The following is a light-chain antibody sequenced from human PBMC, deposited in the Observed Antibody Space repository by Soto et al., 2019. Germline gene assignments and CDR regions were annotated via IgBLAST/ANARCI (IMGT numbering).Light chain of an antibody. CDR1: QSVNNK. V-gene: IGKV3-15*01. J-gene: IGKJ1*01. CDR3: HQYGSSPQT. CDR2: GAS. Sequence: EIAMTQSPATLSVSPGERVTLSCRASQSVNNKVAWYQQKPGQAPRLLIFGASTRATGIPARFRGSGSGTDFTLTITRLEPEDFGVYYCHQYGSSPQTFGQGTKVDIK.